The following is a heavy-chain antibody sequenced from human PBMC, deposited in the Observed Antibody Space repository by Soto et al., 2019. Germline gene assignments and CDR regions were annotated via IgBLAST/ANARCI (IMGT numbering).Heavy chain of an antibody. V-gene: IGHV3-33*01. CDR2: IWYDGSNK. Sequence: PGGSLRLSCAASGFTFSSYGMHWVRQAPGKGLEWVAVIWYDGSNKYYADSVKGRFTISRDNSKNTLYLQMNSLRAEDTAVYYCTRDLNWTPTEFDYWGQGTLVTVSS. CDR1: GFTFSSYG. J-gene: IGHJ4*02. D-gene: IGHD1-20*01. CDR3: TRDLNWTPTEFDY.